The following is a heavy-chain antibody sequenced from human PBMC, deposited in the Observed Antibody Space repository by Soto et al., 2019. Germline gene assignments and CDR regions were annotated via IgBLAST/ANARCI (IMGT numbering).Heavy chain of an antibody. D-gene: IGHD2-15*01. V-gene: IGHV1-69*13. CDR3: ARDFRPVVTRGYFDY. CDR2: IIPIFGTA. J-gene: IGHJ4*03. CDR1: GGTFSSYA. Sequence: ASVKVSCKASGGTFSSYASSWVRQAPGQGLEWMGGIIPIFGTANYAQKFQGRVTITADESTSTAYMELSSLRSEDTAVYYCARDFRPVVTRGYFDYFGQRTLVPVSS.